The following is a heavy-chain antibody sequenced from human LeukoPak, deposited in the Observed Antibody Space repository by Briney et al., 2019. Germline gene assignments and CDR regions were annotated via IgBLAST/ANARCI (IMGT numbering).Heavy chain of an antibody. CDR3: ARGGRPWYYDSSGYYQREFDY. Sequence: GGSLRLSCAASGFTFSSYGMHWVRQAPGKGLGWVAVIWYDGSNKYYADSVKGRFTISRDNSKNTLYLQMNSLRAEDTAVYYCARGGRPWYYDSSGYYQREFDYWGQGTLVTVSS. J-gene: IGHJ4*02. D-gene: IGHD3-22*01. CDR1: GFTFSSYG. V-gene: IGHV3-33*01. CDR2: IWYDGSNK.